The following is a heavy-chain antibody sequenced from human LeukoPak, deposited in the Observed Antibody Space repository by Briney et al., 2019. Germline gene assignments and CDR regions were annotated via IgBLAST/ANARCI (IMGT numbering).Heavy chain of an antibody. CDR2: IIPIFGTA. J-gene: IGHJ6*03. V-gene: IGHV1-69*05. CDR1: GGTFSSYA. CDR3: ATPYSSSSVAPMDV. D-gene: IGHD6-6*01. Sequence: GSSVKVSCKASGGTFSSYAISWVRQAPGQGLEWMGRIIPIFGTANYAQKFQGRVTITTDESTSTAYMELSSLRFEDTAVYYCATPYSSSSVAPMDVWGKGTTVTVSS.